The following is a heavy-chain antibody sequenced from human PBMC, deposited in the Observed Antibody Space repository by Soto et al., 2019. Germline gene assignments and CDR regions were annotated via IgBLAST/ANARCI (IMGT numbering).Heavy chain of an antibody. J-gene: IGHJ2*01. Sequence: EVQLLESGGGLVQPGGSLRLSCAASGFTFSTYPMSWVRRTPGKGLEWVSTIGTTGGDTYYPDSLKGRSTISRDDSKNTLYLQMNSLRAEDSAVYYCAKSRMDSGRGYFDLWGRGTLVTVSS. V-gene: IGHV3-23*01. CDR1: GFTFSTYP. CDR2: IGTTGGDT. D-gene: IGHD6-25*01. CDR3: AKSRMDSGRGYFDL.